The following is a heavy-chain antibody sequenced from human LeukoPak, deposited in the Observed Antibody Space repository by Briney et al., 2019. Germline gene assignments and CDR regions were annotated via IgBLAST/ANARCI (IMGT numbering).Heavy chain of an antibody. J-gene: IGHJ4*02. CDR1: GFTFSSYA. CDR3: AKDMVAVAVGTLDY. CDR2: ISGSGGST. D-gene: IGHD6-19*01. Sequence: GGSLRLSCSASGFTFSSYAMSWVRQAPGKGLEWVSAISGSGGSTYYADSVKGRFTISRDNSKNTLYLQMNSLRAEDTAVYYCAKDMVAVAVGTLDYWGQGTLVTVSS. V-gene: IGHV3-23*01.